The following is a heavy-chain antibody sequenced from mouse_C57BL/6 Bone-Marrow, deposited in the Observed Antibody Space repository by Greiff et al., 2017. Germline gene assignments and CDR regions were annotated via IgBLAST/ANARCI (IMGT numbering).Heavy chain of an antibody. D-gene: IGHD2-12*01. CDR1: GYTFTSYG. J-gene: IGHJ2*01. V-gene: IGHV1-81*01. Sequence: QVQLQQSGAELARPGASVKLSCKASGYTFTSYGISWVKQRTGQGLEWIGEIYPRSGNTYYNEKFKGKATLTADKSSSTAYMKLLSLTSEDSAVYFCARSPLLLYYFDYWGQGTTLTVSS. CDR3: ARSPLLLYYFDY. CDR2: IYPRSGNT.